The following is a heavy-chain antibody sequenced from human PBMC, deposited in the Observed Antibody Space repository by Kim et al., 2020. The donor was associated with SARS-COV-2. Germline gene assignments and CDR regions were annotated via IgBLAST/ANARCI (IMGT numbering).Heavy chain of an antibody. D-gene: IGHD6-19*01. Sequence: RFTISRDNSKTTLYLQMNSLRAEDTAVYYCARDEGYNGYPMIAVAGTLDYWGQGTLVTVSS. J-gene: IGHJ4*02. CDR3: ARDEGYNGYPMIAVAGTLDY. V-gene: IGHV3-30*01.